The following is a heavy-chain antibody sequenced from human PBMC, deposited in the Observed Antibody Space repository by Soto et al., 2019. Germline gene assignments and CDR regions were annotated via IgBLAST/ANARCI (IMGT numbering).Heavy chain of an antibody. CDR2: IYYSGST. J-gene: IGHJ4*02. CDR1: GGSISSSSYY. V-gene: IGHV4-39*02. CDR3: AREGNLGRWLQPLDF. Sequence: SETLSLTCTVSGGSISSSSYYWGWIRQPPGKGLEWIGSIYYSGSTYYNPSLKSRVTISVDTSKNQFSLKLSSVTAADTAVYFCAREGNLGRWLQPLDFWGQGTLVTVSS. D-gene: IGHD5-12*01.